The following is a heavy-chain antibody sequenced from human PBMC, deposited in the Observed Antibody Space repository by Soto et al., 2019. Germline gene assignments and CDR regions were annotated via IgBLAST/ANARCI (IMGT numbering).Heavy chain of an antibody. V-gene: IGHV3-23*01. CDR1: GFNSGNSA. Sequence: VQLLESGGDLVQPGGSLRLSCAASGFNSGNSAMSWVRQAPGKGLEWVSTITSVGTTVYADSVKGRFTISRDNSKNTLYLQMNSLRAEDTAVYYWGKEPEMPGRGLDYWGQGTLVTVSS. D-gene: IGHD2-2*01. CDR2: ITSVGTT. J-gene: IGHJ4*02. CDR3: GKEPEMPGRGLDY.